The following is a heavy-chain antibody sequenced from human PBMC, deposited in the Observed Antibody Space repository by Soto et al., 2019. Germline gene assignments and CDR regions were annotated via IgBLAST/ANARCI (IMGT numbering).Heavy chain of an antibody. V-gene: IGHV1-69*06. J-gene: IGHJ4*02. CDR3: ARDGLAYCSGDCYSGDLY. CDR2: IIPIYGTA. Sequence: ASVKVSCKASGGTFSSYAISWVRQAPGQGLEWMGGIIPIYGTANYAQKFQGRVTITADKSTSTAYMELSSLRSEDTAVYYCARDGLAYCSGDCYSGDLYWGQGTLVTVSS. D-gene: IGHD2-21*02. CDR1: GGTFSSYA.